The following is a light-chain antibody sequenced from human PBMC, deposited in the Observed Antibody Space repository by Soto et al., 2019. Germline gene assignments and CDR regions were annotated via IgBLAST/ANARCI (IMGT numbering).Light chain of an antibody. CDR2: DVS. J-gene: IGLJ1*01. CDR3: SSYTSSTTYV. Sequence: QSALTQPASVSGSPCQSITISCTGTNSDVGGYNYVSWYQHHPGKAPKLLIFDVSNRPSGVSDRFSGSRSGNTASLTISGLQAEDEADYYCSSYTSSTTYVFGTGTKVTVL. V-gene: IGLV2-14*03. CDR1: NSDVGGYNY.